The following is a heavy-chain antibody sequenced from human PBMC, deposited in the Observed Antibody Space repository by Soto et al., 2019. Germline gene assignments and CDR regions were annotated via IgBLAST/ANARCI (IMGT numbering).Heavy chain of an antibody. CDR1: GVSISSSHW. D-gene: IGHD2-2*01. Sequence: PSETLSRTCDVSGVSISSSHWWCWLRQPPGKGLEWIGEVYHSGSANYNPSLKSRVSMSVDKSKNQFSLRLTSVTAADTALYFCARIAVVPSALDPWGQGTLVTVSS. J-gene: IGHJ5*02. V-gene: IGHV4-4*02. CDR3: ARIAVVPSALDP. CDR2: VYHSGSA.